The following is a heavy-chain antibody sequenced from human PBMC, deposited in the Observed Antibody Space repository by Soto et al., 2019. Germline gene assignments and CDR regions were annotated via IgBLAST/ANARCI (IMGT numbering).Heavy chain of an antibody. V-gene: IGHV3-48*01. Sequence: GGSLRLSCAASGFTFSSYSMNWVRQAPGKGLEWVSYISSSSSTIYYANSVKGRFTISRDNAKNSLYLQMNSLRAEDTAVYYCARGYCSSTSCYSFLYYYYYMYVWGKGTTVTVSS. CDR3: ARGYCSSTSCYSFLYYYYYMYV. CDR2: ISSSSSTI. CDR1: GFTFSSYS. J-gene: IGHJ6*03. D-gene: IGHD2-2*01.